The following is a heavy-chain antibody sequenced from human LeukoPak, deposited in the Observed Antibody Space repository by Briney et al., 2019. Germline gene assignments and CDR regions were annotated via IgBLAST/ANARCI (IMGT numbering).Heavy chain of an antibody. V-gene: IGHV4-38-2*02. D-gene: IGHD3-22*01. J-gene: IGHJ3*02. Sequence: SETLSLTCTVSGYSISSGYYWSWLHQPPGKGLEWIGEINHSGSTTYNPSLKSRVTISIDTSKNQFSLNLNSVTAADTAVYYCARNSYYDNSGEGAFDIWGQGTLVTVSS. CDR2: INHSGST. CDR1: GYSISSGYY. CDR3: ARNSYYDNSGEGAFDI.